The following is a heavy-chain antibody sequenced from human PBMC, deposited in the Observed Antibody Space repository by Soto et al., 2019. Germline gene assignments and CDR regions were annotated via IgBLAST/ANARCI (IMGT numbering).Heavy chain of an antibody. CDR3: AREVAADGTFREDVFDI. D-gene: IGHD6-13*01. CDR1: GGTFSNHA. V-gene: IGHV1-69*12. CDR2: IIPIFTTT. Sequence: QVHLVQSGAEVKKPGSSVKVSCKAPGGTFSNHAINWVRQAPGQGLEWMGRIIPIFTTTNYEQKFQGRVSMTADESTPTAYMELSSLKHDDTAVYYCAREVAADGTFREDVFDIWGQGTLVTVSS. J-gene: IGHJ3*02.